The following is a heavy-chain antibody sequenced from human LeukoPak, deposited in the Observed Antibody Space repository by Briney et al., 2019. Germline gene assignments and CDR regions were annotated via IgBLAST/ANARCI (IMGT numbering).Heavy chain of an antibody. J-gene: IGHJ4*02. D-gene: IGHD5-18*01. CDR1: VFIFNNYV. Sequence: PGGSLRLSCAASVFIFNNYVMNRVRQAPGKGLEWVSSISGSGVHTYYADSVKGRFTISRDNSKNTLFLQMNSLRAEDTAVYYCAKPYAGYNFGSFDYWGQGTLVTVSS. CDR3: AKPYAGYNFGSFDY. V-gene: IGHV3-23*01. CDR2: ISGSGVHT.